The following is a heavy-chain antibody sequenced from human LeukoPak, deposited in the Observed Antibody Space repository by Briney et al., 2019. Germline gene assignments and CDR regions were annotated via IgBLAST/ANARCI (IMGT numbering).Heavy chain of an antibody. CDR1: GGSISSSSYY. CDR2: IYYSGST. D-gene: IGHD3-3*01. CDR3: ARLPRVTIFGVVTHVDN. V-gene: IGHV4-39*01. Sequence: SETLSLTCTVPGGSISSSSYYWGWIRQPPGKGLEWIGSIYYSGSTYYNPSLKSRVTISVDTSKNQFSLKLSSVTAADTAVYYCARLPRVTIFGVVTHVDNWGQGTLVTVSS. J-gene: IGHJ4*02.